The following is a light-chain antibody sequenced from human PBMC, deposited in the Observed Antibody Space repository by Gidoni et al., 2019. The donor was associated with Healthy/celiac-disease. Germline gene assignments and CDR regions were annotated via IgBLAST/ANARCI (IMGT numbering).Light chain of an antibody. CDR1: QSLLHSNGYNY. V-gene: IGKV2-28*01. CDR3: MQALQTPLT. Sequence: IVMTLSPLSLPFTPGEPASTPCRSSQSLLHSNGYNYLDWYLQKPGQSPQLLIYLGSNRASGVPDRVSGSGSGTDFTLKISRVEAEDVGVYYCMQALQTPLTFGGGTKVEIK. J-gene: IGKJ4*01. CDR2: LGS.